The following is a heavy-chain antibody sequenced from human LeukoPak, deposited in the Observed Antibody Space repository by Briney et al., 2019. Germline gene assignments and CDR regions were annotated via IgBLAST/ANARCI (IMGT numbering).Heavy chain of an antibody. Sequence: GGSLRLSCAASGFTFSDYYMSWIRQAPGKGLEWVSYISSSGSTIYYADSVKGRFTISRDNAKNSLYLQMNSLRAEDTAVYYCARSIAARAQYYYYGMDVWGQGTTVTVSS. CDR3: ARSIAARAQYYYYGMDV. CDR2: ISSSGSTI. D-gene: IGHD6-6*01. V-gene: IGHV3-11*01. J-gene: IGHJ6*02. CDR1: GFTFSDYY.